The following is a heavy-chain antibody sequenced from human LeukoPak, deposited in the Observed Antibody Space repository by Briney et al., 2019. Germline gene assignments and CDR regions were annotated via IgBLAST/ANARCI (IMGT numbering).Heavy chain of an antibody. J-gene: IGHJ5*02. D-gene: IGHD6-19*01. CDR2: IYYSGST. CDR1: GGSISSSSYY. V-gene: IGHV4-39*01. CDR3: ARPPYSSGWFGNWFDL. Sequence: SETLSLTCTVSGGSISSSSYYWGWIRQPPGKGLEWIGSIYYSGSTYYNPSLKSRVTISVDTSKNQFSLKLSSVTAADTAVYYCARPPYSSGWFGNWFDLWGQGTLVTVSS.